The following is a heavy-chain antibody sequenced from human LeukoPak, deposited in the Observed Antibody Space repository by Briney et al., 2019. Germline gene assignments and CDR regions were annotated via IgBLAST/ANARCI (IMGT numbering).Heavy chain of an antibody. CDR2: ISGSGDST. V-gene: IGHV3-23*01. J-gene: IGHJ4*02. CDR1: GFTFSTSA. CDR3: AKQRSEVPVAASNY. D-gene: IGHD2-2*01. Sequence: GGSLRLSCAASGFTFSTSAMSWVRQAPGKGLEWVPGISGSGDSTYYVDSVKGRLTISRDNSKSTLYLHMNSLRAEDTAIYYCAKQRSEVPVAASNYWGQGTLVTVSS.